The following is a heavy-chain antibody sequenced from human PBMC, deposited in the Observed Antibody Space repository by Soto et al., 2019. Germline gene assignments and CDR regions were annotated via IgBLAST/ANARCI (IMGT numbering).Heavy chain of an antibody. CDR2: ISYDGSNK. CDR3: ARGIAAVNSAFAP. J-gene: IGHJ5*02. D-gene: IGHD6-13*01. CDR1: GFTFSSYA. V-gene: IGHV3-30-3*01. Sequence: QVQLVESGGGVVQPGRSLRLSCAASGFTFSSYAMHWVRQAPGKGLEWVAVISYDGSNKYYADSVKGRFTISRDNSKNTLYLQMNSLRAEDTAVYYCARGIAAVNSAFAPWGQGTLVTVS.